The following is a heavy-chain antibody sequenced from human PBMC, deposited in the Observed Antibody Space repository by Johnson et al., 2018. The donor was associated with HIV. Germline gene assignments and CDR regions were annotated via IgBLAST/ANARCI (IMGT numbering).Heavy chain of an antibody. J-gene: IGHJ3*02. CDR1: GFSVSSNY. CDR3: AKALHYYDRPGDAFDI. V-gene: IGHV3-30*18. D-gene: IGHD3-22*01. CDR2: ISFDGSKK. Sequence: VQLVESGGGLVQPGGSLRLSCAASGFSVSSNYMSWVRQAPGKGLEWVALISFDGSKKYYADSVKGRFTISRDNSKNTLYLQMNSLRAEDTAVYYCAKALHYYDRPGDAFDIWGQGTMVTVSS.